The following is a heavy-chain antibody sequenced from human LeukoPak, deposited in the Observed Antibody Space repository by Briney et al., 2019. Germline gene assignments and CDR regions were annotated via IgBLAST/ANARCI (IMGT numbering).Heavy chain of an antibody. J-gene: IGHJ4*02. D-gene: IGHD2-15*01. CDR3: ATKSLRYCSGGSCYLFDY. CDR1: GYTLTELS. Sequence: ASVKVSSKVSGYTLTELSMHWVRQAPGKGLEWMGGFDPEDGETIYAQKFQGRVTMTEDTSTDTAYMELSSLRSEDTAVYYCATKSLRYCSGGSCYLFDYWGQGTLVTVSS. V-gene: IGHV1-24*01. CDR2: FDPEDGET.